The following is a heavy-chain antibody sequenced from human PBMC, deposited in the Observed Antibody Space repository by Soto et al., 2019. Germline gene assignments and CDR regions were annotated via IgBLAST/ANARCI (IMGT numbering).Heavy chain of an antibody. CDR2: VHYDGTKT. D-gene: IGHD3-3*01. J-gene: IGHJ6*02. CDR1: GFTFSSYV. CDR3: ARETSYDFWSGPQTMDV. V-gene: IGHV3-33*01. Sequence: QVQLVESGGGVVQPGTSLRLSCAPSGFTFSSYVMHWVRQAPGKGLEWVAVVHYDGTKTYYADSVRGRFTISRDNSENILYLQMNSLRPDDTAVYFCARETSYDFWSGPQTMDVWGQGTTVTVSS.